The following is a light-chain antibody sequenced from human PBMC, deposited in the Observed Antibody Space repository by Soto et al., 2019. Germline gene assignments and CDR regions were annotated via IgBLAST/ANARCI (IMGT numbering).Light chain of an antibody. CDR2: GNN. CDR3: QSFDSSLSGSV. V-gene: IGLV1-40*01. CDR1: SSNIGTGYD. J-gene: IGLJ3*02. Sequence: QSVLTQSPSVSGAPGQRVTISCTGSSSNIGTGYDVHWYQQLPGTAPKLLIYGNNSRPSGVPERFSGSKSGTSASLAITGLQAEDEADYYCQSFDSSLSGSVFGGGTKVTVL.